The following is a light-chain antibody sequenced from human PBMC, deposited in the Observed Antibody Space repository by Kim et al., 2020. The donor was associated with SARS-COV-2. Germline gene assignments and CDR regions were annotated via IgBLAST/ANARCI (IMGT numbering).Light chain of an antibody. CDR1: QSVGSSL. Sequence: EIVLTQSPGTLSLSPGERATLSCRASQSVGSSLLAWYQQKPGRAPRLLIYEAFKRVAGIPDRFSGSGSGTDFTLTISRPEPEDFAMYYCQQDGSSPYSFGQGTKLEI. V-gene: IGKV3-20*01. CDR2: EAF. J-gene: IGKJ2*03. CDR3: QQDGSSPYS.